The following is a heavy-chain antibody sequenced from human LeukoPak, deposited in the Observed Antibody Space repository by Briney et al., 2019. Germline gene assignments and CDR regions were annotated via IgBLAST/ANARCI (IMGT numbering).Heavy chain of an antibody. Sequence: SETLSLTCPVSGGSISRHYWSWIRQPPGKGLEWIGYVYYSGTTNYNPSLKSRVTISVDTSKDQFSLKLTSVTAADTAVYYCARDSGSYASPDYWGQGTLVTVSS. J-gene: IGHJ4*02. CDR1: GGSISRHY. CDR3: ARDSGSYASPDY. D-gene: IGHD1-26*01. V-gene: IGHV4-59*11. CDR2: VYYSGTT.